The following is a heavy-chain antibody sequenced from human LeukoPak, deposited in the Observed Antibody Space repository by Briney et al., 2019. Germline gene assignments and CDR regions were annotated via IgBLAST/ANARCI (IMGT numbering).Heavy chain of an antibody. CDR2: ISSSSTYT. CDR1: GFTFTDYY. V-gene: IGHV3-11*05. J-gene: IGHJ4*02. CDR3: ARESATMVRGGVDY. Sequence: GGSLRLSCAASGFTFTDYYMSWIRQAPGKGLELVSYISSSSTYTNYADSVKGRFTISRDNAKNSLYLQMNSLRAEDTAVYYCARESATMVRGGVDYWGQGTLVTVSS. D-gene: IGHD3-10*01.